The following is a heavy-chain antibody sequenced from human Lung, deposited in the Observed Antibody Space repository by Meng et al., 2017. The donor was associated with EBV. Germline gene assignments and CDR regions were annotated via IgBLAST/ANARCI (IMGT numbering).Heavy chain of an antibody. D-gene: IGHD2-8*02. CDR1: GGSLSGAY. J-gene: IGHJ4*02. Sequence: QVQRQHGGAGLLKPSETLSLTCAVNGGSLSGAYWNWIRQPPGKGLEWIGEIIHDGSPSYKPSLKSRVTISIDSSKNQLSLMLSSVTAADTAVYYCARRPTGIDYWGQGTLVTVSS. V-gene: IGHV4-34*12. CDR3: ARRPTGIDY. CDR2: IIHDGSP.